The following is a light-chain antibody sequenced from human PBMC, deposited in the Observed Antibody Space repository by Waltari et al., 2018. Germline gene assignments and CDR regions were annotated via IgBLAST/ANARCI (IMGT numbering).Light chain of an antibody. V-gene: IGLV2-14*01. CDR3: SSYTSSSTYV. J-gene: IGLJ1*01. CDR1: SSDVGGYTY. CDR2: EVS. Sequence: QSALTQPASVSGSPGQPITISCTGTSSDVGGYTYAYWYQQHPGKAPKLMIYEVSNRPSGVSNRFSVSKSGNTASLTISGLQAEDEADYYCSSYTSSSTYVFGTGTKVTVL.